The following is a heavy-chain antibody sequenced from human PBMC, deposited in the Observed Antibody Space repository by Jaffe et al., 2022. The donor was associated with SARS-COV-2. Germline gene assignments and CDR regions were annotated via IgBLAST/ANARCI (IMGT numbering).Heavy chain of an antibody. D-gene: IGHD6-19*01. CDR3: AKGIAVAGPYYYYYGMDV. Sequence: QVQLVESGGGVVQPGRSLRLSCAASGFTFSSYGMHWVRQAPGKGLEWVAVISYDGSNKYYADSVKGRFTISRDNSKNTLYLQMNSLRAEDTAVYYCAKGIAVAGPYYYYYGMDVWGQGTTVTVSS. CDR2: ISYDGSNK. J-gene: IGHJ6*02. V-gene: IGHV3-30*18. CDR1: GFTFSSYG.